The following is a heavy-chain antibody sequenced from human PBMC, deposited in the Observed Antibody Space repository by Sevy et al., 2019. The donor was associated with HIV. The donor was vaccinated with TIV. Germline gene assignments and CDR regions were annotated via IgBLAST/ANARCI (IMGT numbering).Heavy chain of an antibody. V-gene: IGHV3-74*01. Sequence: GGSLRLSCAASGFTFSSYWMNWVRQAPGKGLVWVSRLSSDGSTTIYADSVKGRFTISRDNAKNTLYLQINSLRAEDTAVYYCTRVYGSTWNGHYFDYWGQGTLVTVSS. D-gene: IGHD1-1*01. J-gene: IGHJ4*02. CDR1: GFTFSSYW. CDR3: TRVYGSTWNGHYFDY. CDR2: LSSDGSTT.